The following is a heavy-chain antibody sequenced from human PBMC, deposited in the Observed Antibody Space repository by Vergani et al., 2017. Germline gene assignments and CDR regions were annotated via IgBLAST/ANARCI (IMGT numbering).Heavy chain of an antibody. Sequence: QVQLQQWGAGVVKPSGTLSLTCAVFGESFSSFYWSWIRQPPGKGLEWIGEINNDGHTNYNPSLESRVTVSRDTAKNQFSLNLMSVTAADTAMYYCAVRPRGNLGGCEIVTKRTFDDWSQGSLVTVSS. V-gene: IGHV4-34*02. D-gene: IGHD2/OR15-2a*01. CDR1: GESFSSFY. CDR2: INNDGHT. J-gene: IGHJ4*02. CDR3: AVRPRGNLGGCEIVTKRTFDD.